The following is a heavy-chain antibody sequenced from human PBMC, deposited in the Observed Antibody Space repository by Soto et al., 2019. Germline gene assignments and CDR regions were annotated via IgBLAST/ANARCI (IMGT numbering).Heavy chain of an antibody. Sequence: QVHLVESGGGVVQPGRSLTISCVGSGFAFSTYGMHWVRQAPAKGLEWVALISYDGNNKNHADSVKGRFTVSRDNSKNTLYLQIYSLRPEDTAVYYCARDYSSGWCLDYWGQGSLVTVSS. J-gene: IGHJ4*02. D-gene: IGHD6-13*01. CDR1: GFAFSTYG. CDR3: ARDYSSGWCLDY. CDR2: ISYDGNNK. V-gene: IGHV3-30*19.